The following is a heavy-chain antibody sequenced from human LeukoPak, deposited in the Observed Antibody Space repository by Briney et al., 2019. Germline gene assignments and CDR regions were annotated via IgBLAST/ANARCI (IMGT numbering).Heavy chain of an antibody. V-gene: IGHV3-15*07. CDR1: GFTFSDAW. CDR3: TTGYTSASHDGY. J-gene: IGHJ4*02. D-gene: IGHD2-15*01. CDR2: IKRRTDGGTS. Sequence: PGGSLRLSCAASGFTFSDAWMHWVRQAPGKGLEWVGLIKRRTDGGTSNYAAPVKGRFAISRDDSEDTLFLQMDSLKREDTGVYYCTTGYTSASHDGYWGQGTLVTVSS.